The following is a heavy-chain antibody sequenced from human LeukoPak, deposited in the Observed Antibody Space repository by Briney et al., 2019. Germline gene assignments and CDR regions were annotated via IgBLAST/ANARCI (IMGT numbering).Heavy chain of an antibody. CDR1: GGSFSGYY. CDR2: INHLGST. D-gene: IGHD3-3*01. J-gene: IGHJ4*02. CDR3: ARGWSGRRTFDY. Sequence: SETLSLTCAVYGGSFSGYYWSWIRQPPEKGLEWIGEINHLGSTNYNPSLKSRVTISVDTSKKQFSLNLTSVTAADTAVYYCARGWSGRRTFDYWGQGTLVTVSS. V-gene: IGHV4-34*01.